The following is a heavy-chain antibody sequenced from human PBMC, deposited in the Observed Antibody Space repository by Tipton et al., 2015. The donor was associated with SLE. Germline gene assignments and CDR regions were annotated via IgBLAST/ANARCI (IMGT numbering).Heavy chain of an antibody. CDR2: IYSGGST. CDR1: GFTVSSNY. V-gene: IGHV3-66*01. D-gene: IGHD3-16*01. J-gene: IGHJ1*01. Sequence: SLRLSCAASGFTVSSNYMSWVRQAPGKGLEWVSVIYSGGSTYYADSVKGRFTISRDNSKNTLYLQMNSPRAEDTAVYFCAPGGGVTPFQHWGQGTLVTVSS. CDR3: APGGGVTPFQH.